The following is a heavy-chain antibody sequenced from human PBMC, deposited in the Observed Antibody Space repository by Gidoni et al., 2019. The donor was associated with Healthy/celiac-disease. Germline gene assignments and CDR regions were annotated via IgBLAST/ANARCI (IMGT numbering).Heavy chain of an antibody. CDR3: AREGGYYDSSGYGPNYFDY. Sequence: EVQLVESGGGLVQPGGSLRLSCAASGFTVSSNYMSWVRQAPGKGLEWVSVIYSGGSTYYADSVKGRFTISRDNSKNTLYLQMNSLRAEDTAVYYCAREGGYYDSSGYGPNYFDYWGQGTLVTVSS. CDR1: GFTVSSNY. J-gene: IGHJ4*02. V-gene: IGHV3-66*01. CDR2: IYSGGST. D-gene: IGHD3-22*01.